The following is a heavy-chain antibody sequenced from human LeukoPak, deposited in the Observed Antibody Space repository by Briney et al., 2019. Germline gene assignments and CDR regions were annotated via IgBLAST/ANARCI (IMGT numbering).Heavy chain of an antibody. V-gene: IGHV1-8*01. CDR1: GYTFTSYD. CDR2: MNPNSGNT. J-gene: IGHJ4*02. CDR3: ARVGYCSGGSCPYYFDY. D-gene: IGHD2-15*01. Sequence: ASVKVSCKASGYTFTSYDINWVRQATGQGLEWMGWMNPNSGNTGYAQKFQGRVTMTRNTSISTAYMELSSPRSEDTAVYYCARVGYCSGGSCPYYFDYWGQGTLVTVSS.